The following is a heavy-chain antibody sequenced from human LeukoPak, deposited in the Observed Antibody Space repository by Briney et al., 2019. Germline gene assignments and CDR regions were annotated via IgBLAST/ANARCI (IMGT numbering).Heavy chain of an antibody. Sequence: PSETLCLTCTVSGGSISSYYWSWIRQPPGKGLEWIGYIYYSGSTNYNPSLKSRVTISVDTSKNQFSLKLSSVTAADTAVYYCARDTVMATYYYYGMDVWGQGTTVTVSS. D-gene: IGHD2-21*01. CDR1: GGSISSYY. V-gene: IGHV4-59*01. CDR3: ARDTVMATYYYYGMDV. CDR2: IYYSGST. J-gene: IGHJ6*02.